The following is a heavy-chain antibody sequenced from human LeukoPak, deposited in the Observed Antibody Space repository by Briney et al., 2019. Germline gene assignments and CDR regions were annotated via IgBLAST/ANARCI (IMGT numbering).Heavy chain of an antibody. CDR1: GGSISSYY. Sequence: TSETLSLTCTVSGGSISSYYWGWIRQPPGKGLEWIGYIYSSGSTNYNPSLKSRVTISVDTSKNQFSLKLSSMTAADTAVYYCARQGGGFWYFDLWGRGTLVTVSS. J-gene: IGHJ2*01. V-gene: IGHV4-59*08. CDR3: ARQGGGFWYFDL. CDR2: IYSSGST. D-gene: IGHD6-25*01.